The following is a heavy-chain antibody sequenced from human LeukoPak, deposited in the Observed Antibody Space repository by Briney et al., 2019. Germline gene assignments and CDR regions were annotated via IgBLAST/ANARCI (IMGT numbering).Heavy chain of an antibody. CDR1: GYTFTGYY. Sequence: ASVKVSCKASGYTFTGYYMHWVRQAPGQGLEWMGWINPNSGGTNYAQKFQGRVTMTRDTSISTAYMELGRLRSDDTAVYYCARAPYYYDSSGYYYSWGQGTLVTVSS. CDR2: INPNSGGT. V-gene: IGHV1-2*02. D-gene: IGHD3-22*01. J-gene: IGHJ4*02. CDR3: ARAPYYYDSSGYYYS.